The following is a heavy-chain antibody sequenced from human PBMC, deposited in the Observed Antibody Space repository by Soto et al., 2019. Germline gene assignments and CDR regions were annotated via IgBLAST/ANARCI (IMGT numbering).Heavy chain of an antibody. CDR3: ARDSSTSAPPGAFDI. J-gene: IGHJ3*02. CDR1: GFTFSSYN. CDR2: ISSSSSYI. Sequence: GGSLRLSCAASGFTFSSYNMNWVRQAPGRGLEWVSCISSSSSYIYYADSVKGRFTISRDNAKNSLYLQMNSLRAEDTAVYYCARDSSTSAPPGAFDIWGQGTMVTVS. D-gene: IGHD2-2*01. V-gene: IGHV3-21*01.